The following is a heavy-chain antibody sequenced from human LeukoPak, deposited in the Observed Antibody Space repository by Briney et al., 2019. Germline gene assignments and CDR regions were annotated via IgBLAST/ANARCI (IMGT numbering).Heavy chain of an antibody. CDR3: ARSRIAAAGTVVCFDP. CDR2: INPNSGGT. D-gene: IGHD6-13*01. Sequence: ASVKVSCKASGYTFTGYYMHWVRQAPGQGLEWMGRINPNSGGTNYAQKFQGRVTMTRDTSISTAYMELSRLRSDDTAVYYCARSRIAAAGTVVCFDPWGQGTLVTVS. CDR1: GYTFTGYY. J-gene: IGHJ5*02. V-gene: IGHV1-2*06.